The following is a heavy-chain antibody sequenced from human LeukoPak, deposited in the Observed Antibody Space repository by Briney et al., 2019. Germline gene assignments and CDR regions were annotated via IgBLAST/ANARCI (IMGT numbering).Heavy chain of an antibody. J-gene: IGHJ4*02. CDR2: INSNGRNI. Sequence: QSGGSLRLSCAASGFTFSSYEMNWVRQAPGKGLEWISYINSNGRNIDYADSVRGRFTISRDTSKNMVFLQMNSLRVEDTAVYYCARGIDYWGRGTLVTVSS. CDR1: GFTFSSYE. CDR3: ARGIDY. V-gene: IGHV3-48*03.